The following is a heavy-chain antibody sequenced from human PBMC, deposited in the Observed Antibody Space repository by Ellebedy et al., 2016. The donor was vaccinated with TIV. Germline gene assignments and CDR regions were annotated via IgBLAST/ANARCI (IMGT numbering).Heavy chain of an antibody. J-gene: IGHJ3*02. CDR1: GFSFRNYW. V-gene: IGHV3-7*01. CDR3: ASDGSYGDYRSPTHAFVM. CDR2: IIQDGREK. Sequence: GGSLRLSCGASGFSFRNYWMTWVRQAPGKGLEWVANIIQDGREKYYVDSVKGRFTISRDNAQTSLFLQMNSLGADDTAMYYCASDGSYGDYRSPTHAFVMWGQGTMVSVSS. D-gene: IGHD4-17*01.